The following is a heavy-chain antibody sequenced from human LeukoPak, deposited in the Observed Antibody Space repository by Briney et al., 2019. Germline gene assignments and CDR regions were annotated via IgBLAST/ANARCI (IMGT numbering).Heavy chain of an antibody. CDR2: IYYSGTT. V-gene: IGHV4-61*01. Sequence: SETLSLTCTVSGGSVSNNNCYWSWIRQPPGKGLEWIGYIYYSGTTNYNPSLKSRVTISVDTSNNQFSLKLNSVTAADAAVYYCARTRPAYSSSWYADYFDYWGQGALVTVSS. J-gene: IGHJ4*02. CDR3: ARTRPAYSSSWYADYFDY. D-gene: IGHD6-13*01. CDR1: GGSVSNNNCY.